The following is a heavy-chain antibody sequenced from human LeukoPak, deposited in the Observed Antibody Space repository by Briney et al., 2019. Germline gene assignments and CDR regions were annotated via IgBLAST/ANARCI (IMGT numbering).Heavy chain of an antibody. V-gene: IGHV3-64D*06. D-gene: IGHD1-1*01. CDR3: VVQGWVFRAPTQYYFDY. CDR1: GFTFSSYA. J-gene: IGHJ4*02. CDR2: ISSNGGSR. Sequence: GGSLRLSCSASGFTFSSYAMHWVRQAPGKGLEYVSAISSNGGSRYYADSVKGRFTISRDNSKNTLYLQMSSLRAEDTAVYYCVVQGWVFRAPTQYYFDYWGQGTLVTVSS.